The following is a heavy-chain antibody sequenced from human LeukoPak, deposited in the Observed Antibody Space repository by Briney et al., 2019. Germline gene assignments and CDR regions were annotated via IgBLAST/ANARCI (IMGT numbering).Heavy chain of an antibody. D-gene: IGHD3-22*01. CDR3: AREIWGVRYYDSSRPDAFDT. J-gene: IGHJ3*02. Sequence: GGSLRLSCAASGFTFSSYEMNWVRQAPGKGLEWVPYISSSGSTIYYADSVKGRFTISRDNAKNSLYLQMNSLRAEDTAVYYCAREIWGVRYYDSSRPDAFDTWGQGTMVTVSS. CDR2: ISSSGSTI. CDR1: GFTFSSYE. V-gene: IGHV3-48*03.